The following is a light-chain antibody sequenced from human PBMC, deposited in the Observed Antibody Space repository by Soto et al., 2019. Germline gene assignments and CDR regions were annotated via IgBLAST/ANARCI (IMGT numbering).Light chain of an antibody. CDR1: QSVSSSY. Sequence: EIVLTYSSATLSVSRWGRVKHSCIASQSVSSSYLAWYQQKPGQAPRLLIYGASNRATGVPDRFSGGGSGTDFTLTISRLEPEDFAVYYCQQYGSAPRTFGQGTKVDIK. V-gene: IGKV3-20*01. J-gene: IGKJ1*01. CDR2: GAS. CDR3: QQYGSAPRT.